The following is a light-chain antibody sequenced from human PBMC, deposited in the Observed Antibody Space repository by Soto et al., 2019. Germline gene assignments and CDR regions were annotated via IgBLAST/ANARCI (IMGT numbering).Light chain of an antibody. V-gene: IGLV3-21*01. CDR3: QVWDSSGDPV. CDR1: NIGSYS. J-gene: IGLJ7*01. CDR2: YNS. Sequence: SYELTQPPSVSVAPGETASITCGGNNIGSYSVHWYQQKPGQAPVMVIYYNSDRPSEIPERFSGSNSGNTATLTISRVEAGDVADYYCQVWDSSGDPVFGGGTQLTVL.